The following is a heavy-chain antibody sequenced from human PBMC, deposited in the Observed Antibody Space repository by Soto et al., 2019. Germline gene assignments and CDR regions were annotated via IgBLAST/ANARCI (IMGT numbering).Heavy chain of an antibody. CDR2: IDPSDSQT. D-gene: IGHD6-13*01. CDR3: ARLTGAAAGHYYYYYGMDV. Sequence: GESLKISCKGSGYSFAGYWITWVRQKPGKGLEWMGRIDPSDSQTYYSPSFQGHVTISADKSISTAYLQWSSLKASDTAMYYCARLTGAAAGHYYYYYGMDVWGQGTTVTVSS. J-gene: IGHJ6*02. V-gene: IGHV5-10-1*01. CDR1: GYSFAGYW.